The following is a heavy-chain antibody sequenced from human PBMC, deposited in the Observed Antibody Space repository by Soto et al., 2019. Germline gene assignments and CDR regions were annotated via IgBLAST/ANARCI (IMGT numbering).Heavy chain of an antibody. CDR1: RFTFSSYA. CDR3: ARTYTIISYFDY. J-gene: IGHJ4*02. CDR2: ISGSGGST. Sequence: GGSLRLSCAASRFTFSSYAMSWVRQAPGKGLEWVSAISGSGGSTYYADSVKGRFTISRDNSKNTLYLQMNSLRAEDTAVYYCARTYTIISYFDYWGQGTLVTVSS. D-gene: IGHD3-3*02. V-gene: IGHV3-23*01.